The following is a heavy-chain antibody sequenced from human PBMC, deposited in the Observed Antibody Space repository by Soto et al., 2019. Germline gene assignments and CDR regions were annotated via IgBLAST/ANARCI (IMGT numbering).Heavy chain of an antibody. Sequence: QVQLVQSGAEVKKPGSSVKVSCKASGGTFSSYISWVRQAPGQGLEWMGRIIPILGIANYAQKFQGRVTXTXXXSXSTAYMELSSLRSEDTAVYYCARLPYYDSSGYPVDYWGQGTLVTVSS. CDR2: IIPILGIA. V-gene: IGHV1-69*02. J-gene: IGHJ4*02. D-gene: IGHD3-22*01. CDR1: GGTFSSY. CDR3: ARLPYYDSSGYPVDY.